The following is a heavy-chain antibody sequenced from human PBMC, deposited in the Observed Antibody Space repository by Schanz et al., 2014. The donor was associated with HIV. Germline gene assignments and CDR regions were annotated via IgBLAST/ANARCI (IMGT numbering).Heavy chain of an antibody. CDR3: ARVGRAYYYDSSGGIDY. Sequence: QVQLVQSGAEVKKPGSSVKVSCKASGGTFSIYAISWVRQAPGQGLEWMGGIIPIFGTANYAQKFQGRVTISADESTSTAYMELSSLRSADTAVYYCARVGRAYYYDSSGGIDYWGQGTLVTVSS. V-gene: IGHV1-69*01. CDR1: GGTFSIYA. CDR2: IIPIFGTA. D-gene: IGHD3-22*01. J-gene: IGHJ4*02.